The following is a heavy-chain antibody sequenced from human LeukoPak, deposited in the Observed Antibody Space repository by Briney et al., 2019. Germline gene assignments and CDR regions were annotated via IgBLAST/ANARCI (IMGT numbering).Heavy chain of an antibody. CDR2: IYYSGST. V-gene: IGHV4-34*01. CDR3: ARHYGDYRYYFDY. Sequence: SETLSLTCAVYGGSFSGYYWSWIRQPPGKGLEWIGSIYYSGSTYYNPSLKSRVTISVDTSKNQFSLKLSSVTAADTAVYYCARHYGDYRYYFDYWGQGTLVTVSS. J-gene: IGHJ4*02. D-gene: IGHD4-17*01. CDR1: GGSFSGYY.